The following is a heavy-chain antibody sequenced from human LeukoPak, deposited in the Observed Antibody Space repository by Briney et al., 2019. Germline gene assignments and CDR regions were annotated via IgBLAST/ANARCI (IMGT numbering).Heavy chain of an antibody. V-gene: IGHV1-46*01. D-gene: IGHD3-22*01. J-gene: IGHJ4*02. CDR2: INPSGGST. CDR3: ARDLFEGPVYYDSSGYYDY. CDR1: GYTFTSYY. Sequence: ASVKVSCKASGYTFTSYYMHWVRQAPGQGLEWMGIINPSGGSTSYAQKFQGRVTMTRDTSTSTVYMELSSLRSEDTAVYYCARDLFEGPVYYDSSGYYDYWGQGTLVTVSS.